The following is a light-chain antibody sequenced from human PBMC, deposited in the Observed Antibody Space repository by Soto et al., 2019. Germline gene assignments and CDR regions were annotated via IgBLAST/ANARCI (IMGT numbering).Light chain of an antibody. CDR1: SSNIGSNT. V-gene: IGLV1-44*01. CDR2: GNN. Sequence: QSVLTQPPSASGTPGQRVTISCSGSSSNIGSNTVNWSPQLPGTAPKLLIYGNNERPSGVPDRFSGSKSGTSGSRAISGLQSEEEADYYCASWDDTLNVAVFGGGTQLTVL. J-gene: IGLJ7*01. CDR3: ASWDDTLNVAV.